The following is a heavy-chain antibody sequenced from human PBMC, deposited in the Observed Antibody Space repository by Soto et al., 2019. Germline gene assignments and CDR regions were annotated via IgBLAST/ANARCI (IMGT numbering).Heavy chain of an antibody. CDR1: GGSISRSDYY. V-gene: IGHV4-30-4*01. J-gene: IGHJ6*02. CDR3: ARGRPNYYFYGLDV. CDR2: IYYSGAT. Sequence: TVSGGSISRSDYYWTWVRQPPGKGLEWIGYIYYSGATSYTPSLKSRVTISVDMSKNQFSLNLTSVTAADTAVYFCARGRPNYYFYGLDVWGQGTTVTVSS.